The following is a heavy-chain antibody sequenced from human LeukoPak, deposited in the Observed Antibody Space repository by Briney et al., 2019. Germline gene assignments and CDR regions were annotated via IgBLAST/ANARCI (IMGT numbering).Heavy chain of an antibody. CDR3: AKDSLFDSSGYYYVHPFDY. V-gene: IGHV3-23*01. CDR1: GFTFSSYG. D-gene: IGHD3-22*01. Sequence: PGGSLRLSCAASGFTFSSYGMSWVRQAPGKGLEWVSAISGSGGSTYYADSVKGRFTISRDNSKNTLYLQMNSLRAEDTAVYYCAKDSLFDSSGYYYVHPFDYWGQGTLVTVSS. J-gene: IGHJ4*02. CDR2: ISGSGGST.